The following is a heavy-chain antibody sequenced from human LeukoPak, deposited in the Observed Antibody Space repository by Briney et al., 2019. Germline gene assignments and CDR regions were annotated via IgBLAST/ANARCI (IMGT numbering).Heavy chain of an antibody. CDR2: IYTSGST. CDR1: GGSISSYY. CDR3: ASHDSPNWYFDL. V-gene: IGHV4-4*07. D-gene: IGHD2-15*01. J-gene: IGHJ2*01. Sequence: SETLSLTCTVSGGSISSYYWSWIRQPAGKGLEWIGRIYTSGSTNYNLPLKSRVTMSVDTSKNQFSLKLSSVTAADTAVYYCASHDSPNWYFDLWGRGTLVTVSS.